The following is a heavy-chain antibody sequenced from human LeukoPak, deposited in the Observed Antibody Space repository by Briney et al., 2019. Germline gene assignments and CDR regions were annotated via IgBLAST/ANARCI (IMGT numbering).Heavy chain of an antibody. CDR1: GFTFSDYY. CDR2: ISSSSSYT. J-gene: IGHJ5*02. CDR3: AREVRIAVADTAGNWFDP. D-gene: IGHD6-19*01. Sequence: GGSLRLSCAASGFTFSDYYMSWIRQAPGKGLEWVSYISSSSSYTNYADSVKGRFTISRDNAKNSLYLQMNSLRAEDTAVYYCAREVRIAVADTAGNWFDPWGQGTLGTVSS. V-gene: IGHV3-11*05.